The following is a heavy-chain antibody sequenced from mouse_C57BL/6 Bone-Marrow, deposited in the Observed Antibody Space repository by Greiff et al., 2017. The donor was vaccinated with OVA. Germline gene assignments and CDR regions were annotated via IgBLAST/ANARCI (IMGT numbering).Heavy chain of an antibody. D-gene: IGHD1-1*01. V-gene: IGHV5-4*01. CDR1: GFTFSSYA. CDR3: ARPLYGSSYYYFDY. CDR2: ISDGGSYT. Sequence: EVHLVESGGGLVKPGGSLKLSCAASGFTFSSYAMSWVRQTPEKRLEWVATISDGGSYTYYPDNVKGRSTISRDNAKNNLYLQMSHLKSEDTAMYYCARPLYGSSYYYFDYWGQGTSLTVSS. J-gene: IGHJ2*02.